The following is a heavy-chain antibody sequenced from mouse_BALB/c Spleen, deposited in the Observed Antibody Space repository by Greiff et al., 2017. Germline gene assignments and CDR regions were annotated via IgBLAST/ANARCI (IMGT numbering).Heavy chain of an antibody. CDR2: ISSGSSTI. Sequence: EVMLVESGGGLVQPGGSRKLSCAASGFTFSSFGMHWVRQAPEKGLEWVAYISSGSSTIYYADTVKGRFTISRDNPKNTLFLQMTSLRSEDTAMYYCAMALYGMDYWGQGTSVTVSS. CDR1: GFTFSSFG. CDR3: AMALYGMDY. V-gene: IGHV5-17*02. J-gene: IGHJ4*01.